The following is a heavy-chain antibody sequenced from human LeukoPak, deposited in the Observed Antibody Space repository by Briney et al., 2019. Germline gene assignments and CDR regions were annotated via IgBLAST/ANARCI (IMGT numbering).Heavy chain of an antibody. D-gene: IGHD5-12*01. CDR3: ARDSAYNAFDI. Sequence: GGSLRLSCVGSGFDFSDYGMNWVRQAPGKGLEFVSSISSTGGYLYHAESVKGRFTMSRDNAENSVYLQMNSLSVEDTAVYFCARDSAYNAFDIWGQGTMVTVSS. CDR2: ISSTGGYL. J-gene: IGHJ3*02. V-gene: IGHV3-21*01. CDR1: GFDFSDYG.